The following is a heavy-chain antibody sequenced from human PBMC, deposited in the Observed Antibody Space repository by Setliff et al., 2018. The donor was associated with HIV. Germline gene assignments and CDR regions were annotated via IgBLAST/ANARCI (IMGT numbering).Heavy chain of an antibody. CDR1: GGTISNSG. CDR3: ARVVITFGDIIVTPGAFDI. D-gene: IGHD3-16*02. J-gene: IGHJ3*02. CDR2: FLPMLGIS. V-gene: IGHV1-69*10. Sequence: SVKVSCKASGGTISNSGISWVRQAPGQGLEWMGGFLPMLGISNYAQKFQGRVTITADESTSTVYMELSSLRSEDTAAYYCARVVITFGDIIVTPGAFDIWGPGTKVTVSS.